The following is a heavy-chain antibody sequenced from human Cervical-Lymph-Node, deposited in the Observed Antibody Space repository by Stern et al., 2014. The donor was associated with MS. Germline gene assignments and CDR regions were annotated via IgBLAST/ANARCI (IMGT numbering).Heavy chain of an antibody. CDR3: ASGSLEGFDP. D-gene: IGHD5-24*01. J-gene: IGHJ5*02. CDR1: GYTFTSLG. V-gene: IGHV1-18*01. Sequence: VQLVESGGEVMKPGASVKVSCKASGYTFTSLGISWGRQAPGPGIEWMGWISAYNGNTTYAQKLQGRVTLTTDTSTSTAYMELRSLTSDDTAAYYCASGSLEGFDPWGQGTLVTVSS. CDR2: ISAYNGNT.